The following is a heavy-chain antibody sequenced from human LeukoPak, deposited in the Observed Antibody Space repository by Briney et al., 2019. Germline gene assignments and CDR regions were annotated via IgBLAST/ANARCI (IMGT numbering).Heavy chain of an antibody. J-gene: IGHJ4*02. CDR1: GFTFSSYA. V-gene: IGHV3-23*01. CDR2: TGSTGAST. CDR3: AKDPGVVPAHYFDY. D-gene: IGHD2-2*01. Sequence: GGSLTLSCAASGFTFSSYAMNWVRPAPGQGLEWVSGTGSTGASTFYADSVKGRFTVARDNSANTLSLQMNRLRAEDTAVYYCAKDPGVVPAHYFDYWGQGTLVTVSS.